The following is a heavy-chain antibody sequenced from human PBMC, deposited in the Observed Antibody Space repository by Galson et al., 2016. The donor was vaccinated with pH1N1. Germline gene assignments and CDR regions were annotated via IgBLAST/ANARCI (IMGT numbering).Heavy chain of an antibody. V-gene: IGHV3-74*01. D-gene: IGHD3-22*01. Sequence: SLRLSCAASGSTFSDYWMHWVRQAPGKGLVWVSRINSDSSITNYVDSVKGRFTISRDNAKNTLYLQMNSLRAEDTAVYFCARGYFDSSAFYSGDFWGQGTLVTVSS. CDR3: ARGYFDSSAFYSGDF. J-gene: IGHJ4*02. CDR1: GSTFSDYW. CDR2: INSDSSIT.